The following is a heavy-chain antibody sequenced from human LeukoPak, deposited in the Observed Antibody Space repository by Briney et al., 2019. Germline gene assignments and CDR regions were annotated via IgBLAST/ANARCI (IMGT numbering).Heavy chain of an antibody. D-gene: IGHD2-15*01. Sequence: GGSLRLSCAASGFTVSSNYMSWVRQAPGKGLEWVSVIYSGGSTYYADSVKGRFTISRDNSKNTLYLQMNSLRAEDTAVYYCASVLYCSGGSCYSEGADAFDIWGQGTMVTVSS. CDR1: GFTVSSNY. V-gene: IGHV3-53*01. J-gene: IGHJ3*02. CDR2: IYSGGST. CDR3: ASVLYCSGGSCYSEGADAFDI.